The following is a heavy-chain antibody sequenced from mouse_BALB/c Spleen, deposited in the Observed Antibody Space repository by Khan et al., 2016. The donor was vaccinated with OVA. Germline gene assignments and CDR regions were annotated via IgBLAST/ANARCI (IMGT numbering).Heavy chain of an antibody. V-gene: IGHV1-7*01. J-gene: IGHJ2*01. CDR3: ARDTIDY. Sequence: QMQLKQSGAELEKPGASVKMSCKASGYTFTTYWMHWVQKRPGKGLEWIGCINPTSGYPDYTEKFKDRATLSAEISFSTAYIQLSSLTSEDSADYYCARDTIDYWGQGTTLTVSS. CDR2: INPTSGYP. CDR1: GYTFTTYW. D-gene: IGHD1-1*01.